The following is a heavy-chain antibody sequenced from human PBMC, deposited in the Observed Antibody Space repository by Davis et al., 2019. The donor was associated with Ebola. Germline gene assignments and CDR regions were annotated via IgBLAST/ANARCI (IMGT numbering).Heavy chain of an antibody. CDR3: ARDLDVWELLGAFDY. D-gene: IGHD1-26*01. CDR1: GYTLTELS. CDR2: IWYDGSNK. Sequence: SCKVSGYTLTELSMHWVRQAPGKGLEWVAVIWYDGSNKYYADSVKGRFTISRDNSKNTLYLQMNSLRAEDTAVYYCARDLDVWELLGAFDYWGQGTLVTVSS. V-gene: IGHV3-33*01. J-gene: IGHJ4*02.